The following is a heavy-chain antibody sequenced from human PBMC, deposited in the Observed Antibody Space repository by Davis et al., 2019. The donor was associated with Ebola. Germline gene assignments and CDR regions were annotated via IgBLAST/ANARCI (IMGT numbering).Heavy chain of an antibody. CDR1: GFSFDEYA. Sequence: PGGSLRLSCATSGFSFDEYAVHWVRQAPGKGLEWVSVIRGDGDTYYADSVQGRFTISRDSSRNSLYLQMNSLTTEDSALYYCTKDRYCTSSKCPLDYWGQGTLVTVSS. D-gene: IGHD2-2*01. CDR2: IRGDGDT. J-gene: IGHJ4*02. CDR3: TKDRYCTSSKCPLDY. V-gene: IGHV3-43*02.